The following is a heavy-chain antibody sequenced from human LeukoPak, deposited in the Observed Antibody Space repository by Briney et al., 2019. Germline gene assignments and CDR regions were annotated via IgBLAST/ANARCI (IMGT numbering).Heavy chain of an antibody. CDR3: ARLYYDSSGYFDY. CDR2: IYYSGST. V-gene: IGHV4-59*08. CDR1: GGSISSYY. Sequence: SETLSLTCTVSGGSISSYYWSWIRQPPGKGLEWIGYIYYSGSTNYNPSLKSRVTISVDTSKNQFSLKLSSVTAADTAVYYCARLYYDSSGYFDYWGQGTLVTISS. J-gene: IGHJ4*02. D-gene: IGHD3-22*01.